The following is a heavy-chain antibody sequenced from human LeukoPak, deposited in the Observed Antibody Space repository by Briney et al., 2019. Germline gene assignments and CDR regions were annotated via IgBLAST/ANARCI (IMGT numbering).Heavy chain of an antibody. J-gene: IGHJ4*02. CDR3: ARSLYGDSGVDY. D-gene: IGHD4-17*01. CDR1: GFTFGSYG. Sequence: GGSLRLSSAASGFTFGSYGMHWVRQAPGKGLEWVAFIRYDGSNKYYADSVKGRFTISRDNAKNSLYLQMNSLRDEDTAVYYCARSLYGDSGVDYWGQGTLVTVSS. V-gene: IGHV3-30*02. CDR2: IRYDGSNK.